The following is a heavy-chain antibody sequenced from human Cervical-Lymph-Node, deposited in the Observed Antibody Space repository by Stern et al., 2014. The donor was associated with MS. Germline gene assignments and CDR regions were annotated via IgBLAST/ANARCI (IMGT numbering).Heavy chain of an antibody. CDR3: ARDGGNGYDFEY. J-gene: IGHJ4*02. Sequence: EVQLVESGGGLVQAGGSLRLSCATSGFFFSAYWMSWVRQAPGKGLEWVANIRPDGTENLFVDSVEGRFTISRDNAKNSLYLQMNSLRAEDTALYYCARDGGNGYDFEYWGQGTLVTVSS. D-gene: IGHD5-12*01. CDR2: IRPDGTEN. CDR1: GFFFSAYW. V-gene: IGHV3-7*01.